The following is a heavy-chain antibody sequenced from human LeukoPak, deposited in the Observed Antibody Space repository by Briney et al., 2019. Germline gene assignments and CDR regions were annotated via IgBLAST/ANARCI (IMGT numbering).Heavy chain of an antibody. CDR3: AKHQSGATYFDY. V-gene: IGHV3-23*01. CDR2: ISGSGGST. CDR1: GFTFSSYG. D-gene: IGHD1-26*01. Sequence: PGGSLRLSCAASGFTFSSYGMSWGRQAPGKGVEWGSGISGSGGSTYYTDSVKGRFTISRDNSKITLYLQMTSLRADDTAIYYCAKHQSGATYFDYWGQGALVTVSS. J-gene: IGHJ4*02.